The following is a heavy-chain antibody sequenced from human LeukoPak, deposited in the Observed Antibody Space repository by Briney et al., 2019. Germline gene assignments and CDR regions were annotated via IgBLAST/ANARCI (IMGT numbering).Heavy chain of an antibody. CDR1: GFTFNSYA. V-gene: IGHV3-23*01. CDR2: ISGSGDST. D-gene: IGHD2-8*01. J-gene: IGHJ4*02. Sequence: GGSLRLSCAAASGFTFNSYAMVWVRQAPGKGLEWVSAISGSGDSTYYADSVKGRFTISRDDYKNTLYMQMNSLRAEDTAVYYCAKDESSGNGPRGYFDYWGQGTLVTVSS. CDR3: AKDESSGNGPRGYFDY.